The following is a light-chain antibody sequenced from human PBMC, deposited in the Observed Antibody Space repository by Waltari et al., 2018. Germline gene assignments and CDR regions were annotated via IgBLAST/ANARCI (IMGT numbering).Light chain of an antibody. CDR2: DAS. CDR3: QQYDNRPIT. Sequence: DIQMTQSPSSLSASLGDRVTITCQASQDISNYLNWYQQKPGKAPKLLIYDASNLETGVPSRFSGSGSGTDFTFTISSLQPEDIATYYCQQYDNRPITFGQGTRLDIK. V-gene: IGKV1-33*01. J-gene: IGKJ5*01. CDR1: QDISNY.